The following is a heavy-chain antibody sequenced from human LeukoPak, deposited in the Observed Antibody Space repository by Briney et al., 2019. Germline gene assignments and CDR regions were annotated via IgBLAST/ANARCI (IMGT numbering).Heavy chain of an antibody. CDR2: IYCSGST. V-gene: IGHV4-59*01. J-gene: IGHJ4*02. CDR3: ARDDSNYYDSSGFDY. D-gene: IGHD3-22*01. CDR1: GGSISSYY. Sequence: SVTLSLTCTVSGGSISSYYWSWIRQPPGKGLEWIGYIYCSGSTNYNPSLKSRVTISVDMSKNQFSLKLTSVTAADTAVYYCARDDSNYYDSSGFDYWGQGTLVTVSS.